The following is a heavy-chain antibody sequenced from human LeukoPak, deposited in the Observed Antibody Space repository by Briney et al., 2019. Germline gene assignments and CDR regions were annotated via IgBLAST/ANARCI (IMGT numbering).Heavy chain of an antibody. CDR1: GFTFSSYS. V-gene: IGHV3-48*04. D-gene: IGHD5-24*01. Sequence: GGSLRLSCAASGFTFSSYSMNWVRQAPGKGLEWVSYISHSSSTIYYADSVKGRFTISRDNAKNSLYLQMNSLRAEDTAVYYCARAVQEMATFPTDYWGQGTLVTVSS. CDR3: ARAVQEMATFPTDY. CDR2: ISHSSSTI. J-gene: IGHJ4*02.